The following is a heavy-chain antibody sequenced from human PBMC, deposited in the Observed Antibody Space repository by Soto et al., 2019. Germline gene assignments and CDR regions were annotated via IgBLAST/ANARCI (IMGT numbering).Heavy chain of an antibody. D-gene: IGHD2-15*01. Sequence: ASVKVSCKASGDAFTSYAMHWVRQAPGPRLEWMGWINAGNGNTKYSQKFQGRVTITRDTSASTAYMELSSLRSEDTDVYYCARDLGGWPDYWGQGTLVKVSS. V-gene: IGHV1-3*01. CDR2: INAGNGNT. J-gene: IGHJ4*02. CDR3: ARDLGGWPDY. CDR1: GDAFTSYA.